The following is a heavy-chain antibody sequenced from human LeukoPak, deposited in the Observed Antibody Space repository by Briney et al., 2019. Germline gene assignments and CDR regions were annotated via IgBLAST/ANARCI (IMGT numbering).Heavy chain of an antibody. CDR1: GFTFSSYA. V-gene: IGHV3-23*01. J-gene: IGHJ3*02. D-gene: IGHD3-16*02. CDR2: ISGSGGST. CDR3: AKDIIVGGAFDI. Sequence: GGSLRLSCAASGFTFSSYAMSWVRQAPGKGLEWVSAISGSGGSTYYADSVKGRFTISRGNSKNTLYLQMNSLRAEDTAVYYCAKDIIVGGAFDIWGQGTMVTVSS.